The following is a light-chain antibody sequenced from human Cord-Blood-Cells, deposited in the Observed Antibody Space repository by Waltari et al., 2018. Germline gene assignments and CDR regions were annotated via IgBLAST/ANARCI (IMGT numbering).Light chain of an antibody. Sequence: QSALTQPPSASGSPGQSVTISCTGTSSDVGCYNSAPWYQHHPGKAPKRRIYEFSKRPSGVPDRFSGSKSGNTASLTFSGLQAEDEADYSCSSYAGSNNFWVFGGGTKLTVL. CDR3: SSYAGSNNFWV. J-gene: IGLJ3*02. CDR2: EFS. CDR1: SSDVGCYNS. V-gene: IGLV2-8*01.